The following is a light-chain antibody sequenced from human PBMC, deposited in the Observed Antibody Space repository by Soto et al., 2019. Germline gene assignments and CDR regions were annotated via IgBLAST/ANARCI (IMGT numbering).Light chain of an antibody. CDR3: HQYNNWPPWT. CDR1: QSVSIN. Sequence: EVVMTQSPATLSVSPGERATLSCRASQSVSINLSLYQQKPGQAPRLLIFGASTRATGIPARFSGSGSGTEFTLTISSLQSEDFAVYYCHQYNNWPPWTFGQGTKVEIK. J-gene: IGKJ1*01. CDR2: GAS. V-gene: IGKV3-15*01.